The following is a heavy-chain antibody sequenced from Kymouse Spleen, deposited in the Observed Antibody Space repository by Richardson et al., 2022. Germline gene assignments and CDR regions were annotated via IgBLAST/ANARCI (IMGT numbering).Heavy chain of an antibody. Sequence: QVQLVESGGGVVQPGRSLRLSCAASGFTFSSYGMHWVRQAPGKGLEWVAVIWYDGSNKYYADSVKGRFTISRDNSKNTLYLQMNSLRAEDTAVYYCARDMITFGGVIAPFDYWGQGTLVTVSS. CDR3: ARDMITFGGVIAPFDY. CDR1: GFTFSSYG. D-gene: IGHD3-16*02. CDR2: IWYDGSNK. V-gene: IGHV3-33*01. J-gene: IGHJ4*02.